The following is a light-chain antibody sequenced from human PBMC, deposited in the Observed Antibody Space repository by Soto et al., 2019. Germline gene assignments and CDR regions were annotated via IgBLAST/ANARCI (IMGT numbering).Light chain of an antibody. Sequence: IQMTQSPSSLSASVGDRVTITCRARQSISSYLNWYQQKPGKAPKLLIYAASSLQSGVPSRFSGSGSGTDFTLTISSLQPEDFATYYCQQSYSTPPTFGQGTKLEIK. CDR1: QSISSY. CDR2: AAS. CDR3: QQSYSTPPT. V-gene: IGKV1-39*01. J-gene: IGKJ2*01.